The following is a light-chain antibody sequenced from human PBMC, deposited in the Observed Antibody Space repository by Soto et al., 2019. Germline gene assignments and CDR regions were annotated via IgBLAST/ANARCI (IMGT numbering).Light chain of an antibody. Sequence: QSVLTQPPSVSGAPGQRVTISCTGSSSNIGAGYDVHWYQQLPGTAPKLLIYGNSNRPPGLPDRFSGSKSGTSASLAITGLQAEDEADYYCQSYDSSLSGYVFGTGTKVTVL. CDR3: QSYDSSLSGYV. CDR1: SSNIGAGYD. J-gene: IGLJ1*01. CDR2: GNS. V-gene: IGLV1-40*01.